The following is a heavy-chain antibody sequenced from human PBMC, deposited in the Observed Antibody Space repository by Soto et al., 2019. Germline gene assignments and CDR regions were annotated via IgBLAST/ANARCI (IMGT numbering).Heavy chain of an antibody. D-gene: IGHD3-10*01. CDR2: NNHSGST. CDR3: ARAPGLLGITMVRGVISDAFDI. CDR1: GGSFSGYY. V-gene: IGHV4-34*01. J-gene: IGHJ3*02. Sequence: QVQLQQWGAGLLKPSETLSLTCAVYGGSFSGYYWSWIRQPPGKGLEWIGENNHSGSTNYNPSLKSRVTILVDASNNQFSLKLSSVTAADTAVYYCARAPGLLGITMVRGVISDAFDIWGQGTMVTVSS.